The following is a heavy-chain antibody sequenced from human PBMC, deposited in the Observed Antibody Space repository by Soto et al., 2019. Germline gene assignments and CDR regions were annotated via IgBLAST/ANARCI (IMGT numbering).Heavy chain of an antibody. CDR2: IIWNSAYI. CDR1: GFTFDDYA. D-gene: IGHD6-19*01. CDR3: VKDSTVSGVRQGLDF. J-gene: IGHJ4*02. V-gene: IGHV3-9*01. Sequence: LRLSCAVSGFTFDDYAMHWVRQAPGKGLEWVAGIIWNSAYIVYADSVKGRFTISRDNAKNSLHLQMDSLRAEDTALYYCVKDSTVSGVRQGLDFWGRGTLVTVSS.